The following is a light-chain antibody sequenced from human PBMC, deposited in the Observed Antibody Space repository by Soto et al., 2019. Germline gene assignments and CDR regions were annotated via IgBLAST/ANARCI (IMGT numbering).Light chain of an antibody. CDR1: SSNIGNNY. CDR2: ENN. V-gene: IGLV1-51*02. Sequence: QSVLTQPPSVSAAPGQKVTVSCSGSSSNIGNNYVSWYQQLPGTAPKLLIYENNKRPSGIPDRFSGSKSGTSVTLGITGLQTGDEADYYCGNSDSSVSVYVFRTGTKVPVL. CDR3: GNSDSSVSVYV. J-gene: IGLJ1*01.